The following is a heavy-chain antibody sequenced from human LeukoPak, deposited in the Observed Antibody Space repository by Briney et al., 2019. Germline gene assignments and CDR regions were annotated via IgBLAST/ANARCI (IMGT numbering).Heavy chain of an antibody. CDR2: ISSSSSTI. Sequence: GGSLRLSCAASGFTVGSNYMNWVRQAPGKGLEWVSHISSSSSTIYYADSVKGRFTISRDNAKNSLYLQMNSLRDEDTAVYYCARDASQSSGWYRLDAFDIWGQGTMVTVSS. D-gene: IGHD6-19*01. CDR3: ARDASQSSGWYRLDAFDI. J-gene: IGHJ3*02. CDR1: GFTVGSNY. V-gene: IGHV3-48*02.